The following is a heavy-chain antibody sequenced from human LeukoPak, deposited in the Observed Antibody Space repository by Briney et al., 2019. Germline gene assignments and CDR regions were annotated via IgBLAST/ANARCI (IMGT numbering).Heavy chain of an antibody. CDR3: ARGGGEQNYYYYVDV. D-gene: IGHD3-16*01. V-gene: IGHV4-59*01. CDR1: GGSISSYY. CDR2: VYYSGST. J-gene: IGHJ6*03. Sequence: PSETLSLTCTVSGGSISSYYWDWIRHPPGKALEWIGYVYYSGSTNYNPSLKSRVTISVDTSKNQFSLKLTSVTAADTAVYYCARGGGEQNYYYYVDVWGKGTTVTVSS.